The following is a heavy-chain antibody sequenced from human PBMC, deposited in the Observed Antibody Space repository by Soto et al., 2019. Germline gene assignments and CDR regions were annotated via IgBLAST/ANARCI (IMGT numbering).Heavy chain of an antibody. D-gene: IGHD3-3*01. CDR2: IIPIFGTA. J-gene: IGHJ6*02. CDR1: GGTFSSYA. Sequence: SVKVSCKASGGTFSSYAISWVRQAPGQGLEWMGGIIPIFGTANYAQKFQGRVTITADKSTSTAYMELSSLRSEVTSVYYCEGFFLSAGMDVWGQGTTVTVYS. V-gene: IGHV1-69*06. CDR3: EGFFLSAGMDV.